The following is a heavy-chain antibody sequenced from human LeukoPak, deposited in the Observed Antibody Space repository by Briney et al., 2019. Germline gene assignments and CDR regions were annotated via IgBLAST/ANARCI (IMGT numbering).Heavy chain of an antibody. CDR1: GGSISSYY. J-gene: IGHJ4*02. CDR2: MYTSGYI. CDR3: ARAGILTGKRLDY. D-gene: IGHD3-9*01. V-gene: IGHV4-4*07. Sequence: SETLSLTCTVSGGSISSYYWSWIRQPAGKGLEYIGRMYTSGYINYNPSLKSRVTISVDTSKNQFSLKLSSVTAADTAVYYCARAGILTGKRLDYWGQGTLVTVSS.